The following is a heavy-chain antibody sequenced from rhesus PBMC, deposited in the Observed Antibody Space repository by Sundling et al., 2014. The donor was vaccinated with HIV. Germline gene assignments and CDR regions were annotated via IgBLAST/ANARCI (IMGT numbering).Heavy chain of an antibody. CDR2: IYGFTTNT. J-gene: IGHJ2*01. Sequence: QVQLQESGPGVVKPSETLSLTCAVSGGSITDIYRWSWIRQSPGKGLEWIGYIYGFTTNTNYNPSLKSRVTISTDTSKNQFSLTLKSVTAADTAVYYCTRDQTWYFDLWGPGTPITISS. CDR3: TRDQTWYFDL. CDR1: GGSITDIYR. V-gene: IGHV4S10*01.